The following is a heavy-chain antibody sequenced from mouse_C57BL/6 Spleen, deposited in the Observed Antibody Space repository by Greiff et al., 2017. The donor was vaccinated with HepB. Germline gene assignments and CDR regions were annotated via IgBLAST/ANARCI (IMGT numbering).Heavy chain of an antibody. CDR1: GYAFSSSW. CDR3: AKASYDPYFDY. D-gene: IGHD2-3*01. J-gene: IGHJ2*01. Sequence: QVQLQQSGPELVKPGASVKISCKASGYAFSSSWMNWVKQRPGKGLEWIGRIYPGDGDTNYNGKFKGKATLTADKSSSTAYMQLSSLTSEDSAVYFCAKASYDPYFDYWGQGTTLTVSS. CDR2: IYPGDGDT. V-gene: IGHV1-82*01.